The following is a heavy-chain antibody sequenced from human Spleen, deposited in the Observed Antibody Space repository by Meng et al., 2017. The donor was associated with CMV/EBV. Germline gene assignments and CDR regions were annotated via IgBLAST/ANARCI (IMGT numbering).Heavy chain of an antibody. Sequence: SETLSLTCSVSGDSVSSYYWTWIRQPPGKGLEWIGYIFYSGSTNYNPSLKSRVTMSVDTSKNQLSLKLTPVTAADTAVYYCARTKYYDFWTGYYPLLDALDIWGQGTMVTVSS. V-gene: IGHV4-59*02. CDR3: ARTKYYDFWTGYYPLLDALDI. J-gene: IGHJ3*02. CDR2: IFYSGST. CDR1: GDSVSSYY. D-gene: IGHD3-3*01.